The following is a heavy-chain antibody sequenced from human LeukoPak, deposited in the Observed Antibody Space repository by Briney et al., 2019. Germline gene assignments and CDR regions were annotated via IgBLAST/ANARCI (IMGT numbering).Heavy chain of an antibody. J-gene: IGHJ4*02. V-gene: IGHV3-23*01. Sequence: GGSLRLSCAASGFAFSSYAMSWVRQAPGKGPEWVSGISGSGGSTYYADSVKGRFTISRDNSKNTLYLQMNSLRAEDTAVYYCTRDRPNYYGSDGHYYRRNGDYWGQGTMVTVSS. CDR2: ISGSGGST. D-gene: IGHD3-22*01. CDR3: TRDRPNYYGSDGHYYRRNGDY. CDR1: GFAFSSYA.